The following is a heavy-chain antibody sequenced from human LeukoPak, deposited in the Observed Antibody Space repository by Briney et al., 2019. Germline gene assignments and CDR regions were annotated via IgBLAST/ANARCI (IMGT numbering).Heavy chain of an antibody. CDR3: AREGVKLGLDY. CDR2: IYHSGST. V-gene: IGHV4-34*01. D-gene: IGHD7-27*01. J-gene: IGHJ4*02. Sequence: SETLSLTCAIYGGSFSGYFRSWFRQPPGKGLEWIGSIYHSGSTYYNPSLKSRVTISVDTSKNQFSLKLSSVTAADTAAYYCAREGVKLGLDYWGQGTLVTVSS. CDR1: GGSFSGYF.